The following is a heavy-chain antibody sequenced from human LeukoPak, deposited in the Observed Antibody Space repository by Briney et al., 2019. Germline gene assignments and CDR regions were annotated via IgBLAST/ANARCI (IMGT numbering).Heavy chain of an antibody. V-gene: IGHV3-7*01. J-gene: IGHJ4*02. CDR3: ARVSRDCSGGSCYSYFDY. Sequence: GGSLRLSCAASGFTFSSYWMSWVRQAPGKGLEWVANIKQDGSEKYYADSVKGRFTISRDNSKNTLYLQMNSLRAEDTAVYYCARVSRDCSGGSCYSYFDYWGQGTLVTVSS. D-gene: IGHD2-15*01. CDR1: GFTFSSYW. CDR2: IKQDGSEK.